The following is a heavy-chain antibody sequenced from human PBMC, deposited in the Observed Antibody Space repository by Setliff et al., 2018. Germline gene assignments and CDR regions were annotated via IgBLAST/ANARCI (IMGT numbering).Heavy chain of an antibody. Sequence: SETLSLTCAVSGYSISSGYYWGWIRQPPGKGLEWIGSIYHSGSTYYNPSLKSRVTISVDTSKNQFSLKLSSVTAADTAVYYCARLLVVTDAFDIWGQGTMVT. J-gene: IGHJ3*02. D-gene: IGHD3-22*01. CDR3: ARLLVVTDAFDI. V-gene: IGHV4-38-2*01. CDR1: GYSISSGYY. CDR2: IYHSGST.